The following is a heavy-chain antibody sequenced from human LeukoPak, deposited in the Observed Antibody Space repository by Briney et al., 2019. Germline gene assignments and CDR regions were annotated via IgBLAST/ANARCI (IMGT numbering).Heavy chain of an antibody. CDR2: INPNNGNT. Sequence: ASVNVSCKASGYTFTRYGISWVRQAPGQGLEWMGRINPNNGNTQYAQNLQDRVTMSTDTPTNTAYMEVRSLTSDDTAIYYCARDWGSTKVITDCWGQGTLVTVSS. CDR3: ARDWGSTKVITDC. CDR1: GYTFTRYG. V-gene: IGHV1-18*01. D-gene: IGHD3-16*01. J-gene: IGHJ4*02.